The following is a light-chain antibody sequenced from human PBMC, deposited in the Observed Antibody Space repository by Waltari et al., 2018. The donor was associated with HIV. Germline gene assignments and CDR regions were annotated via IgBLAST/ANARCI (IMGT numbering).Light chain of an antibody. J-gene: IGLJ3*02. CDR1: SGHSSYA. CDR2: FNSDGSH. CDR3: QTWGTLNLV. V-gene: IGLV4-69*01. Sequence: QLVLTQSPSASASLGASVKLTCTLRSGHSSYAIAWHQQQPEKGPRYLMKFNSDGSHSKGDGIPDRFSGYSSGAERYLTISSLQSEDEADYYCQTWGTLNLVFGGGTKLTVL.